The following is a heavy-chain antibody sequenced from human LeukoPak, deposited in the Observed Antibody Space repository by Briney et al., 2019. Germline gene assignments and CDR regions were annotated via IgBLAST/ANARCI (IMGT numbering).Heavy chain of an antibody. J-gene: IGHJ3*02. CDR3: HGSGSPSDAFDI. CDR1: GYTFTSYA. Sequence: ASVKVSCKASGYTFTSYAMHWVRQAPGQRLEWMGWINPGNGNTKYSQKFQGRVTITRDTSASTAYMELSSLRSEDTAVYYCHGSGSPSDAFDIWGQGTMVTVSS. V-gene: IGHV1-3*01. CDR2: INPGNGNT. D-gene: IGHD3-10*01.